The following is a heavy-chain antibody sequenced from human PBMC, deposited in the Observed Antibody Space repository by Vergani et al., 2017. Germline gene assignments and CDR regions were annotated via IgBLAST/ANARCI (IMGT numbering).Heavy chain of an antibody. CDR2: IYYSGSN. Sequence: QLQLQESGPGLVKPSATLSLTCSVSGASIRSSNYYWGWIRQPPGKGLEWIASIYYSGSNYYNPSLKSRVTIAVDTSKNQLSLKLSSVTDEDTAVYFCARHSTVAWLVKLGWIVPWGQGIMVTVSS. J-gene: IGHJ5*02. V-gene: IGHV4-39*01. D-gene: IGHD6-19*01. CDR3: ARHSTVAWLVKLGWIVP. CDR1: GASIRSSNYY.